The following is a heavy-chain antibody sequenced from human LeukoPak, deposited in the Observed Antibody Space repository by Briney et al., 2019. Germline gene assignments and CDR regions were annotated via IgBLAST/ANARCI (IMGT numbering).Heavy chain of an antibody. CDR2: ISSSSSYI. V-gene: IGHV3-21*01. J-gene: IGHJ1*01. D-gene: IGHD2/OR15-2a*01. CDR1: GFTFSSYS. CDR3: ARDSTGNNIEIRGIFQH. Sequence: GGSLRLSCAASGFTFSSYSMNWVRQAPGKGLEWVSSISSSSSYIYYADSVKGRFTISRDNAKNSLYLQMNSLRAEDTAVYYCARDSTGNNIEIRGIFQHWGQGTLVTVSS.